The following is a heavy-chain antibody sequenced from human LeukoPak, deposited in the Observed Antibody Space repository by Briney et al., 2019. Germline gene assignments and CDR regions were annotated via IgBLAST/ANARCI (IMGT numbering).Heavy chain of an antibody. V-gene: IGHV3-23*01. CDR1: GFTFSTYA. J-gene: IGHJ4*02. CDR3: ARKTFFDY. Sequence: GGSLRLSCAASGFTFSTYAMSWLRQSPGKGLEWVSGISGSGGYTFYADSVKGRITISRDNSKNTLYLQMNSLRAEDTGVYYCARKTFFDYWGQGTLVPVFS. CDR2: ISGSGGYT.